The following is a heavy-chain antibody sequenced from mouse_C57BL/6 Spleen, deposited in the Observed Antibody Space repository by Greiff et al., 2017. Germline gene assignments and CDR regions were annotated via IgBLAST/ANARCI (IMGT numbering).Heavy chain of an antibody. V-gene: IGHV5-17*01. CDR3: ARGMPSFSWFAY. CDR1: GFTFSDYG. CDR2: ISSGSSTI. J-gene: IGHJ3*01. D-gene: IGHD2-10*02. Sequence: EVKVEESGGGLVKPGGSLKLSCAASGFTFSDYGMHWVRQAPEKGLEWVAYISSGSSTIYYADTVKGRFTISRDNAKNTLFLQMTSLRSEDTAMYYCARGMPSFSWFAYWGQGTLVTVSA.